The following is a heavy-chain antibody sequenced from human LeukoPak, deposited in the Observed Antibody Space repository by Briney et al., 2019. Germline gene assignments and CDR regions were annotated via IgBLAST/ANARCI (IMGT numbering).Heavy chain of an antibody. CDR2: IYYSGST. CDR3: ARDKVITLSDAFDI. V-gene: IGHV4-39*07. D-gene: IGHD3-22*01. CDR1: GGSISSGSYY. Sequence: SQTLSLTCTVSGGSISSGSYYWSWIRQPPGKGLEWIGSIYYSGSTYYNPSLKSRVTISVDTSKNQFSLKLSSVTAADTAVYYCARDKVITLSDAFDIWGQGTMVTVSS. J-gene: IGHJ3*02.